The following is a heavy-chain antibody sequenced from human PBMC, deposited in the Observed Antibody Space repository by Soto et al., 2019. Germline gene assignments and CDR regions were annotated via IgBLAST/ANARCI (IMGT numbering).Heavy chain of an antibody. V-gene: IGHV5-51*01. D-gene: IGHD3-3*01. Sequence: LKISCKGSGYSFTSYWIGWVRQMPGKGLEWXGIIYPGDSDTRYSPSFQGQVTISADKSISTAYLQWSSLKASDTAMYYCAIHPYDFWSGYRDYYYYYGMDVWGQGTTVTVYS. CDR1: GYSFTSYW. CDR3: AIHPYDFWSGYRDYYYYYGMDV. CDR2: IYPGDSDT. J-gene: IGHJ6*02.